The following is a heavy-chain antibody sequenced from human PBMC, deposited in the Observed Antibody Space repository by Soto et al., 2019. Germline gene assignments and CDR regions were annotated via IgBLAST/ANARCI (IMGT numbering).Heavy chain of an antibody. CDR2: INAGNGNT. Sequence: ASVKVSCKASGYTFTSCAMHWVRQAPGQRLEWMGWINAGNGNTKYSQKFQGRVTITRDTSASTAYMELSSLRSEDTAVYYCARGPHIVVVTAIRGGSYYFDYWGQGTLVTVSS. V-gene: IGHV1-3*01. J-gene: IGHJ4*02. D-gene: IGHD2-21*02. CDR3: ARGPHIVVVTAIRGGSYYFDY. CDR1: GYTFTSCA.